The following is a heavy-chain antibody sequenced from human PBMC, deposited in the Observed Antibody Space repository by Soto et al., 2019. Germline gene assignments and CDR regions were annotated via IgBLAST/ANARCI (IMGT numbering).Heavy chain of an antibody. Sequence: RGQRLEWIGWIVVGSGNTNYAQKFQERVTITRDMSTSTAYMELSSLRSEDTAVYYCAATTVTTATELDYWGQGTLVTVSS. CDR2: IVVGSGNT. CDR3: AATTVTTATELDY. D-gene: IGHD4-17*01. J-gene: IGHJ4*02. V-gene: IGHV1-58*01.